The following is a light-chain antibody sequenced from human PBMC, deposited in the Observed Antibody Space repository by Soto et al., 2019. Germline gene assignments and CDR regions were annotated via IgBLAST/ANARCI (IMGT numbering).Light chain of an antibody. CDR2: EVS. V-gene: IGLV2-14*03. CDR1: NSDVGGYNY. CDR3: TSWTTNNIPYV. Sequence: QSVLAQPASVSGSPGQSITMSCTGTNSDVGGYNYVSWYQQHPGKAPKLLIYEVSNRPSGVSDRFSGSKSGSTAPLTISGLQADDEADYYCTSWTTNNIPYVFGTGTKVTVL. J-gene: IGLJ1*01.